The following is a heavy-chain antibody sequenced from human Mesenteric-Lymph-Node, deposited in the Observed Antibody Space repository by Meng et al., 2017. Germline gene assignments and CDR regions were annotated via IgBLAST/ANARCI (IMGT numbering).Heavy chain of an antibody. CDR1: GYTFTRNY. V-gene: IGHV1-46*01. Sequence: ASVKVSCKASGYTFTRNYMHWVRQAPGQGLEWMGMINPSGGSTHYTPKFQGRVTMTRDPSTSTVFMEVTSLRSEDTAVYYCARDYCTSISCNEAYWGQGTLVTVSS. CDR2: INPSGGST. J-gene: IGHJ4*02. D-gene: IGHD2-2*01. CDR3: ARDYCTSISCNEAY.